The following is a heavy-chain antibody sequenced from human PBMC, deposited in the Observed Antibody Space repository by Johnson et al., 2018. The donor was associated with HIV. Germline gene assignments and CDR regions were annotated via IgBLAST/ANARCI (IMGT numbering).Heavy chain of an antibody. J-gene: IGHJ3*02. CDR2: IRSKANSYAT. CDR3: ARISTIAAAGRGAFDI. Sequence: VQLVESGGGVVQPGGSLRLSCAASGFTFSGSAMHWVRQASGKGLEWVGRIRSKANSYATAYAASVKGRFTISRDDSKNTAYLQMNSLKTEDTAVYYCARISTIAAAGRGAFDIWGQGTMVTVSS. D-gene: IGHD6-13*01. V-gene: IGHV3-73*01. CDR1: GFTFSGSA.